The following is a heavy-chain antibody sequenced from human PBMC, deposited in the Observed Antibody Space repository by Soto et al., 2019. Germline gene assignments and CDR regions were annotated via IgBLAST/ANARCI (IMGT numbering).Heavy chain of an antibody. CDR2: IIPMLPVT. D-gene: IGHD2-2*01. V-gene: IGHV1-69*02. Sequence: QVHLIQSGAEVKKPGSSVKVSCKAAGGTFNTYTLFWVRQAPGNGLEWMGRIIPMLPVTNSAQRFQGRLALAAHKSTGTAFMELTSLTSEDTAIYYCSIGSWSAETFDVWGQGTMVTVSS. CDR1: GGTFNTYT. CDR3: SIGSWSAETFDV. J-gene: IGHJ3*01.